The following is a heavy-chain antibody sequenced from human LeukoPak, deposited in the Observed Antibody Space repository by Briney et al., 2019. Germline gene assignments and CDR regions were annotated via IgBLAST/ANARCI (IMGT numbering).Heavy chain of an antibody. D-gene: IGHD6-13*01. CDR3: ARYRGGIAAAGAENWFDP. J-gene: IGHJ5*02. Sequence: GASVKVSCKASGYTFTSYAMHRVRQAPGQRLEWMGWINAGNGNTNYAQKLQGRVTMTTDTSTSTAYMELRSLRSDDTAVYYCARYRGGIAAAGAENWFDPWGQGTLVTVSS. V-gene: IGHV1-3*01. CDR1: GYTFTSYA. CDR2: INAGNGNT.